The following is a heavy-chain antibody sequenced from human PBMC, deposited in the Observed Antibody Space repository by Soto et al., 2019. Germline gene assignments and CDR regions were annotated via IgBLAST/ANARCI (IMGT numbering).Heavy chain of an antibody. Sequence: SETLSLTCTVSAGSISSGDYYWSWIRQHPGKGLEWIGYIYYSGSTYYNPSLKSRVTISVDTSKNQFSLMLSSVTAADTAVYYCARVPIYCSGGRCYSFDYWGQGTLVTVSS. CDR2: IYYSGST. CDR3: ARVPIYCSGGRCYSFDY. CDR1: AGSISSGDYY. J-gene: IGHJ4*02. V-gene: IGHV4-31*03. D-gene: IGHD2-15*01.